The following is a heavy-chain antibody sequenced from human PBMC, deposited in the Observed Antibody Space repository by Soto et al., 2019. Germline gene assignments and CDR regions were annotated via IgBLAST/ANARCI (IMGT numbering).Heavy chain of an antibody. CDR2: ISAYNGNT. CDR1: GYTFPNYG. J-gene: IGHJ6*02. D-gene: IGHD2-15*01. V-gene: IGHV1-18*01. Sequence: QVQLVQSGAEVKKPGASVKVSCKASGYTFPNYGISWVRQAPGQGLEWMGWISAYNGNTNYAQKLQGRVTMTTDTSTYTAYMELRSLRSDDTAVYYCARDGGNCTGGSYYSDYYYYYGMDVWGQGTTVTVSS. CDR3: ARDGGNCTGGSYYSDYYYYYGMDV.